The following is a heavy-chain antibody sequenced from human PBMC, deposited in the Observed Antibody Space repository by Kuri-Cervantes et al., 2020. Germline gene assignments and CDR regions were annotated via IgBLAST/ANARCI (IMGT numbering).Heavy chain of an antibody. J-gene: IGHJ2*01. D-gene: IGHD4-17*01. CDR3: ARDYGDYSASYWYFDL. V-gene: IGHV3-48*04. CDR2: ISSSGSTI. CDR1: GFTFSSYS. Sequence: GESLKISCAASGFTFSSYSMNWVRQAPGKGLEWVSYISSSGSTIYYADPVKGRFTISRDNTKNSLYLQMNSLRAEDTAVYYCARDYGDYSASYWYFDLWGRGTLVTVSS.